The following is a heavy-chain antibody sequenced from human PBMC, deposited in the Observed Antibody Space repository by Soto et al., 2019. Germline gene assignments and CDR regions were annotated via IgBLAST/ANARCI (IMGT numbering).Heavy chain of an antibody. CDR1: GGSISSGGYS. CDR3: AYRTSSGYYFNY. J-gene: IGHJ4*02. Sequence: PSETLSLTCAVSGGSISSGGYSWSWIRQPPGKGLEWIGYIYHSGSTYYNPSLKSRLTITKDTSKNQVVLTMTNMDPVDTATYYCAYRTSSGYYFNYWGQGTLVTVSS. V-gene: IGHV4-30-2*02. D-gene: IGHD3-22*01. CDR2: IYHSGST.